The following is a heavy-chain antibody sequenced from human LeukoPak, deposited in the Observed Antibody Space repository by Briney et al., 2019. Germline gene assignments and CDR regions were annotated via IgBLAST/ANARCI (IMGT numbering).Heavy chain of an antibody. CDR1: GGSISSSSYS. Sequence: SETLSLTCTVSGGSISSSSYSWGWIRQPPGKGLEWIGSIYYSGSTYYNPSLKSRVTISVDTSKNQFSLKLSSVTAADTAVYYCARGRRLAQFDPWGQGTLVTVSS. J-gene: IGHJ5*02. CDR3: ARGRRLAQFDP. V-gene: IGHV4-39*07. CDR2: IYYSGST.